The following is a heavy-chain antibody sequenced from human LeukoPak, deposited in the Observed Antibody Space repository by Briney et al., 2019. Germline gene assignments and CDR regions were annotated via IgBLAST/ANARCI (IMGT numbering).Heavy chain of an antibody. D-gene: IGHD3-16*01. CDR2: IYYSGNT. V-gene: IGHV4-39*01. J-gene: IGHJ3*02. CDR1: GGSISTSSYY. Sequence: SETLSLTCTVSGGSISTSSYYWGWIRQPPGKGLEWIASIYYSGNTYYNPSLKSRVAISIDTSKNQFSLKLSSVTAADTAVYYGARRGENWGIAFDIWGQGTMVTVSS. CDR3: ARRGENWGIAFDI.